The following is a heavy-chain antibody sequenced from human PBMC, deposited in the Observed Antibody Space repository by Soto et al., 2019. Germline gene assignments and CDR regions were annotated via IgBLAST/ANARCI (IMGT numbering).Heavy chain of an antibody. J-gene: IGHJ1*01. CDR3: ARGGRLGTWFFQH. D-gene: IGHD3-16*01. Sequence: EVQLVESGGGLVQPGGSLRLSCAASGFTFSSYSMNWVRQAPGKGLEWVSYISSSSSTIYYTDSVKGRFIISRDNAKNSLYLQMNSLRDEDTAVYYCARGGRLGTWFFQHWGQGTLVTVSS. CDR1: GFTFSSYS. V-gene: IGHV3-48*02. CDR2: ISSSSSTI.